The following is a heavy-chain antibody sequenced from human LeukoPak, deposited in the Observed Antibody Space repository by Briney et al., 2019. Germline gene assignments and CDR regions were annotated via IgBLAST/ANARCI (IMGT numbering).Heavy chain of an antibody. J-gene: IGHJ6*02. CDR1: GYTFTSYD. CDR2: MNPNSGNT. CDR3: ARVRRDYVWGSPLRYGMDV. V-gene: IGHV1-8*01. D-gene: IGHD3-16*01. Sequence: GASVKVSCKASGYTFTSYDINWVRQATGQGLEWMGWMNPNSGNTGYAQKFQGRVTMTRNTSISTAYMELSSLRSEDTAVYYCARVRRDYVWGSPLRYGMDVWGQGTTVTVSS.